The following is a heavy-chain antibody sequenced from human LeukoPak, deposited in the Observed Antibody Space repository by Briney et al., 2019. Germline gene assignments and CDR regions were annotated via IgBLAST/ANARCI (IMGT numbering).Heavy chain of an antibody. CDR1: GGSISGSRYY. D-gene: IGHD5-24*01. Sequence: SETLSLTCTVSGGSISGSRYYWGWIRQPPGKGLEWIGSIYYSGSTNYNPSLKSRVTISLDTSKNQFSLKLTSVTAADTAIYYCARVGGMTTINNAAFDIWVQGTMVTVSS. CDR2: IYYSGST. V-gene: IGHV4-39*07. CDR3: ARVGGMTTINNAAFDI. J-gene: IGHJ3*02.